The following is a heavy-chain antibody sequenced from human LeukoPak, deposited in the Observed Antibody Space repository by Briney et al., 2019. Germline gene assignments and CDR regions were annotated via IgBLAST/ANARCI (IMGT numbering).Heavy chain of an antibody. V-gene: IGHV3-7*01. CDR1: GFTSSSYG. CDR2: MREDGREI. D-gene: IGHD1-26*01. CDR3: ARGGATRGRFEN. J-gene: IGHJ4*02. Sequence: PGGSLRLSCAASGFTSSSYGMSWVRQAPGKGLDWVASMREDGREIYYVDSAKGRFTISRDNPKNSLYLQMNFLRAEDTAVYYCARGGATRGRFENWGQGTLVTVSS.